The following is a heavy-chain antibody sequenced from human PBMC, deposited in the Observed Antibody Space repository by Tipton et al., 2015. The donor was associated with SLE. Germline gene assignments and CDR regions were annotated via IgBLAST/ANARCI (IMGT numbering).Heavy chain of an antibody. V-gene: IGHV4-34*01. CDR2: INHSGST. CDR1: GGSFSGYY. D-gene: IGHD7-27*01. J-gene: IGHJ3*02. CDR3: SRGGATGLPGAFDI. Sequence: GLVKPSETLSLNCAVYGGSFSGYYWTWIRQSPGKGLELIGEINHSGSTNYNPSLKSRVTISVDTSKNQFSLNLSSVTAADTAVYYCSRGGATGLPGAFDIWGQGTMVTVSS.